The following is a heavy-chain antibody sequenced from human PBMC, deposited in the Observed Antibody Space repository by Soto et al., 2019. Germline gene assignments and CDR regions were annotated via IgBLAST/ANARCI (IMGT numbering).Heavy chain of an antibody. D-gene: IGHD3-22*01. CDR3: ARASNYYDSSGYRY. CDR1: GYTFTGYY. CDR2: INPNSGGT. J-gene: IGHJ4*02. Sequence: ASVKVSCKASGYTFTGYYMHWVRQAPGQGLEWMGWINPNSGGTNYAQKFQGRVTITRDTSASTAYMELSSLRSEDTAVYYCARASNYYDSSGYRYWGQGTLVTVSS. V-gene: IGHV1-2*02.